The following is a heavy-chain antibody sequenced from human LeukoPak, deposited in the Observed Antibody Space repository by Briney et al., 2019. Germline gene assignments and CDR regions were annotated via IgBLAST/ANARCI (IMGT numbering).Heavy chain of an antibody. CDR1: GFTFSSYA. D-gene: IGHD3-10*01. J-gene: IGHJ4*02. CDR3: ARGRYYLDY. V-gene: IGHV3-30*04. Sequence: PGRSLRLSCAASGFTFSSYAMHWVRQAPGEGLEWVAVISYDGSNKYYADSVKGRFTISRDNSKNTLYLQMNSLRAEDTAVYYCARGRYYLDYWGQGTLVTVSS. CDR2: ISYDGSNK.